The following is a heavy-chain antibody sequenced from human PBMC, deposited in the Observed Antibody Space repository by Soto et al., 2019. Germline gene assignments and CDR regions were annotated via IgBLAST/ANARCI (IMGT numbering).Heavy chain of an antibody. Sequence: SETLSLTCVVPVGSMGSYYWGWFRQPAGKGLEWIGHIYGSGITSYNPSLKSRVSISIDTSKNQFFLKVTSVTAADTAMYYCARDSRNYGDYYSAGGMDVWGQGTTVTVS. CDR1: VGSMGSYY. J-gene: IGHJ6*02. D-gene: IGHD4-17*01. V-gene: IGHV4-4*07. CDR3: ARDSRNYGDYYSAGGMDV. CDR2: IYGSGIT.